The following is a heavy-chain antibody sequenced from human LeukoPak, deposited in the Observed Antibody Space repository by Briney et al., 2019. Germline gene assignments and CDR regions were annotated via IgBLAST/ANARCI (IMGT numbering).Heavy chain of an antibody. CDR2: IRYDGSNK. Sequence: PGGSLRLSCAASGFTFSSYGMHWVRQAPGKGLEWVAFIRYDGSNKYYADSVKGRFTISRDNSKNTLYLQMNSLRAEDTAVYYCAKDHGMVRGVIGYFDYWGQGTLVTVSS. J-gene: IGHJ4*02. CDR1: GFTFSSYG. CDR3: AKDHGMVRGVIGYFDY. V-gene: IGHV3-30*02. D-gene: IGHD3-10*01.